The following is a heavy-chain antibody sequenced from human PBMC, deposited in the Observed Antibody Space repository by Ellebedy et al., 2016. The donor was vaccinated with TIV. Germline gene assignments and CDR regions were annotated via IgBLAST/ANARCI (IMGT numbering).Heavy chain of an antibody. V-gene: IGHV3-15*01. J-gene: IGHJ4*02. CDR3: TTADRVEGDGRGY. CDR1: GITFKNAW. Sequence: GESLKISCATSGITFKNAWMSWVRQAPGKGLEWVGRIRSSSEGGTTEDAAPVKGRFIISRDDSKVTLYLQMNSLKTEDTAIYYCTTADRVEGDGRGYWGQGTLVTVSS. CDR2: IRSSSEGGTT. D-gene: IGHD5-24*01.